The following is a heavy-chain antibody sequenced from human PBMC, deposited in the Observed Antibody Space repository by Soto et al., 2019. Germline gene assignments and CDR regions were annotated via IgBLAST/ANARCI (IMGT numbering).Heavy chain of an antibody. CDR1: GGTFSSYA. D-gene: IGHD3-10*01. Sequence: ASVKVSCKASGGTFSSYAISWVRQAPGQGLEWMGGIIPIFGTANYAQKFQGRVTITADKSTSTAYMELSSLRSEDTAVYYCATSPYFFRGVYYYGMDVWGQGTTVTVSS. V-gene: IGHV1-69*06. CDR3: ATSPYFFRGVYYYGMDV. CDR2: IIPIFGTA. J-gene: IGHJ6*02.